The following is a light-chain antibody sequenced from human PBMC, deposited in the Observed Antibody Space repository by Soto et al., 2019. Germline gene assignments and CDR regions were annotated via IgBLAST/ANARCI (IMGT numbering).Light chain of an antibody. CDR3: AAWADSLNGVV. Sequence: QSVLTQPPSVSEAPRQRVTISCCGSSSNIGNNAVNWYQQLPGKAPKLLIYYDDLLPSGVSDRFSGSKSGTSASLAISGLQSEDEADYYCAAWADSLNGVVFGGGTKLTVL. CDR2: YDD. J-gene: IGLJ2*01. V-gene: IGLV1-36*01. CDR1: SSNIGNNA.